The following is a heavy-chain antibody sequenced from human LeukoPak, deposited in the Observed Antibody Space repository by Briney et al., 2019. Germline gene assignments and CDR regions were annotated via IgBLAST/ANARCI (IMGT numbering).Heavy chain of an antibody. V-gene: IGHV3-23*01. Sequence: GGSLRLSCAASGFTFSRYAMSWVRQPPEKGLEWVSVISRGDGSTYYADSVRGRFTISRDDSGNTLFLQMNSLRAEDTAVYYCARQVSCDTTTCYAGMPPDYWGQGTLVTVSS. CDR1: GFTFSRYA. CDR3: ARQVSCDTTTCYAGMPPDY. CDR2: ISRGDGST. D-gene: IGHD2-2*01. J-gene: IGHJ4*02.